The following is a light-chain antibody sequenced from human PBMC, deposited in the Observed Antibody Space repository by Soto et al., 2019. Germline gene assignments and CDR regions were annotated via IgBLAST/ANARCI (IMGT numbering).Light chain of an antibody. Sequence: EIVLTQSPGTLSLSPGERATLSCRASQSVSNNYLAWYQQKPGQAPRLLINGASNRATGIPDRFSGSGPATDFMLTISRLEPEEFAVYYCQQSGSSPPTFGGATKVATK. V-gene: IGKV3-20*01. CDR2: GAS. CDR1: QSVSNNY. J-gene: IGKJ4*01. CDR3: QQSGSSPPT.